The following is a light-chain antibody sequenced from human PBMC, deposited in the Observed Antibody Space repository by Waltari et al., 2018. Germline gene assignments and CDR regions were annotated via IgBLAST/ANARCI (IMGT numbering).Light chain of an antibody. CDR2: DAS. CDR1: HRIANN. Sequence: EKVMPQSPATLSVSPGEVVTLSCRANHRIANNLARYQYYPGQAPRLLSYDASTRASGIPSRCSGGCPGTEFTLTNSGLQSDDCALYDCQQYNDWYSFGHGTNLEI. CDR3: QQYNDWYS. V-gene: IGKV3-15*01. J-gene: IGKJ2*03.